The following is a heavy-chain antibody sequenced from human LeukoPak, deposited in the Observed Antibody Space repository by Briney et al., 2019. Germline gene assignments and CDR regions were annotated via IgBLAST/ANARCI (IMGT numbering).Heavy chain of an antibody. J-gene: IGHJ4*02. Sequence: SETLSLTCAVSGYSISSGYYWGWIRQPPGKGLEWIGSIYHSGSTYYNPSLKSRVTISVDTSKNQLSLKLSSVTAADTAVYYCARGQREYSSSSRYFDYWGQGTLVTVSS. CDR3: ARGQREYSSSSRYFDY. V-gene: IGHV4-38-2*01. CDR2: IYHSGST. D-gene: IGHD6-6*01. CDR1: GYSISSGYY.